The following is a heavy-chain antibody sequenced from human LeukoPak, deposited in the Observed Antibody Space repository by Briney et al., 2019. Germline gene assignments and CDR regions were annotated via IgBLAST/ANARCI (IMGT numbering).Heavy chain of an antibody. Sequence: GGSLRLSCAVSEFTFGSYSINWVRQAPGKGLEWVSSITTSSKYIYYADSVKGRFTISRDYAKNSVYLQMNSLRAEDTAVYYCARDRASVPPDAFDIWGQGTMVTVSS. V-gene: IGHV3-21*01. J-gene: IGHJ3*02. CDR2: ITTSSKYI. CDR1: EFTFGSYS. CDR3: ARDRASVPPDAFDI. D-gene: IGHD2-2*01.